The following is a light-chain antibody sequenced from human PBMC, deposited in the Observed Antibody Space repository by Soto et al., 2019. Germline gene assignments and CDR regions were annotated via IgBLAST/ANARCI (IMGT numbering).Light chain of an antibody. Sequence: EIVLTQSPATLSLSPGERATLSCRASKSVRSYLAWYQQKPGQAPRLLIYDASNRATGIPARFSGSGSGTDFTLTISSLEPEDFAVYYCQQRSNWLFTFGQGTRLEI. J-gene: IGKJ5*01. V-gene: IGKV3-11*01. CDR1: KSVRSY. CDR2: DAS. CDR3: QQRSNWLFT.